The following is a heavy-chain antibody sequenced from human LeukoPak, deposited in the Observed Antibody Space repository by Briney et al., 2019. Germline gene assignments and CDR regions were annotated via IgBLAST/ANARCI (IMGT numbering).Heavy chain of an antibody. Sequence: ASVKVSCKASRYTFTSYGISWVRQAPGQGLEWMGWISAYNGNTNYAQKLQGRVTMTTDTSTSTAYMELRSLRSDDTAVYYCARAPAWIQLWLPIDYWGQGTLVTVSS. D-gene: IGHD5-18*01. CDR1: RYTFTSYG. CDR3: ARAPAWIQLWLPIDY. V-gene: IGHV1-18*01. CDR2: ISAYNGNT. J-gene: IGHJ4*02.